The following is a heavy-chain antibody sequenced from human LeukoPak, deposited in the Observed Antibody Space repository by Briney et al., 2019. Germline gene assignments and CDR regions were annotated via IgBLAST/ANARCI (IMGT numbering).Heavy chain of an antibody. J-gene: IGHJ4*02. CDR1: GGSISSSSYY. CDR2: IYYSGST. D-gene: IGHD6-19*01. Sequence: SETLSLTCTVSGGSISSSSYYWGWIRQPPGKGLEWIGSIYYSGSTYYNPSLKSRVTISVDTSKNQLSLKLSSVTAADTAVYYCASSGWRTPYFDYWGQGTLVTVSS. V-gene: IGHV4-39*01. CDR3: ASSGWRTPYFDY.